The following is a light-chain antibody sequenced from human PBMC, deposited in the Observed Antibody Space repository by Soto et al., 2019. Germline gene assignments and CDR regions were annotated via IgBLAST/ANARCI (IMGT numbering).Light chain of an antibody. CDR1: QSISSY. V-gene: IGKV1-39*01. J-gene: IGKJ1*01. CDR3: QQSYSTPRT. CDR2: AAS. Sequence: DIQMTQSPSSLSASVGDRVTITCRANQSISSYLNWYQQKPGKAPKLLIYAASSLQSGVPSRFSGSGSGTDFTLTISSLQPEDFPTYYCQQSYSTPRTFGQGTKVEIK.